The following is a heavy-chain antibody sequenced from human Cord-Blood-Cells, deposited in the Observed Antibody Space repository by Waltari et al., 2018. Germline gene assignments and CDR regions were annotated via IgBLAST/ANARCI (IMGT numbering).Heavy chain of an antibody. Sequence: EVQLVESGGGLVQPGGSLRLSCAASGFTFSSYWMSRVRQAPGKGLEWVANIKQDGSEKYYVDSGKGLFTISRDNAKNSLYLQMNSLRAEDTAVYYCARHYSNYWYFDLWGRGTLVTVSS. J-gene: IGHJ2*01. V-gene: IGHV3-7*01. CDR3: ARHYSNYWYFDL. CDR2: IKQDGSEK. D-gene: IGHD4-4*01. CDR1: GFTFSSYW.